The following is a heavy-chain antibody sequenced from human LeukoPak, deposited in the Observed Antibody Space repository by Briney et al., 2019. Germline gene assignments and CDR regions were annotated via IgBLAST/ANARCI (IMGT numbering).Heavy chain of an antibody. D-gene: IGHD1-26*01. CDR2: ISWNSGSI. CDR3: AKSSGSDYSRYYFDY. Sequence: GRSLRLSCAASGFTFDDYAMHWVRQAPGKGLEWVSGISWNSGSIGYADSVKGRFTISRDNAKNSLYLQMNSLRAEDTALYYCAKSSGSDYSRYYFDYWGQGTLVTVSS. V-gene: IGHV3-9*01. J-gene: IGHJ4*02. CDR1: GFTFDDYA.